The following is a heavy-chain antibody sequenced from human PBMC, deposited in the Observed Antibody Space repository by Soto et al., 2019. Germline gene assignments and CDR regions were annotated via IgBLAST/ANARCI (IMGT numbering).Heavy chain of an antibody. CDR2: IYHSGST. CDR1: SGSISSSNW. CDR3: ARGHHRYYYGSGSPPNWFDP. D-gene: IGHD3-10*01. Sequence: SETLSLTCAVSSGSISSSNWWSWVRQPPGKGLEWIGEIYHSGSTNYNPSLKSRVTISVDKSKNQFSLKLSSVTAADTAVYYCARGHHRYYYGSGSPPNWFDPWGQGTLVTVSS. J-gene: IGHJ5*02. V-gene: IGHV4-4*02.